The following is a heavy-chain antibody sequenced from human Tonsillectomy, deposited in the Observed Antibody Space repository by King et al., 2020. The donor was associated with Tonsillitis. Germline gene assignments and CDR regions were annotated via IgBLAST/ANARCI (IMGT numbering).Heavy chain of an antibody. D-gene: IGHD4-17*01. CDR2: IYHSGPP. Sequence: QLQESGPGLVRPSQTLSLICSVSGDSLTIGGYFWSWIRQHPDKGLEWIGSIYHSGPPYHTPSLRSRLFMSVYMSKNQFSLRLTSVTAADTAVYYCARNRDYGDYVDFWGQGTLVAVSS. J-gene: IGHJ4*02. V-gene: IGHV4-31*03. CDR3: ARNRDYGDYVDF. CDR1: GDSLTIGGYF.